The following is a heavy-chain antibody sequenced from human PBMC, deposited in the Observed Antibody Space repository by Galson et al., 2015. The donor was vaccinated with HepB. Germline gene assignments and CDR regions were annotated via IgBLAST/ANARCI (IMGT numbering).Heavy chain of an antibody. D-gene: IGHD2-8*02. CDR2: IIPILGIA. CDR1: GGTFSSYA. V-gene: IGHV1-69*10. Sequence: SCKASGGTFSSYAISWVRQAPGQGLEWMGGIIPILGIANYAQKFQGRVTITADKSTSTAYMELSSLRSEDTAVYYCARGGGYCTGGVCYRGYYYYYMDVWGKGTTVTVSS. CDR3: ARGGGYCTGGVCYRGYYYYYMDV. J-gene: IGHJ6*03.